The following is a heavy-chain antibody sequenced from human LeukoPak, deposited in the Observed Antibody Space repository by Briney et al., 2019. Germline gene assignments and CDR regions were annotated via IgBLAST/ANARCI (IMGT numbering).Heavy chain of an antibody. CDR3: AKFNYYGSGSYYTSDAFDI. D-gene: IGHD3-10*01. CDR2: ISGTAVGT. J-gene: IGHJ3*02. Sequence: QAGGSLRLSCAASGFSFNTYAMSWVRQAPGKGLEWLSGISGTAVGTYYADSVKGRFTISRDNSKNTLYLQMNSLRAEDTAVYYCAKFNYYGSGSYYTSDAFDIWGQGTMVTVSS. V-gene: IGHV3-23*01. CDR1: GFSFNTYA.